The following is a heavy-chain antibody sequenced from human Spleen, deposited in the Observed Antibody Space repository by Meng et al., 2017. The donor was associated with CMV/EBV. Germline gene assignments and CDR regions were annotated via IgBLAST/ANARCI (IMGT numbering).Heavy chain of an antibody. Sequence: GESLKISCATAGFTFSTYEMNWVRQAPGKGLEWVSYISRSGNIIYNGDSVKGRFAISRDNAKHSLYLHMSSLRAEDTTVYYCVGRHGAVTVLGVPPDYWGQGTLVTVSS. D-gene: IGHD3-3*01. CDR1: GFTFSTYE. V-gene: IGHV3-48*03. CDR2: ISRSGNII. J-gene: IGHJ4*02. CDR3: VGRHGAVTVLGVPPDY.